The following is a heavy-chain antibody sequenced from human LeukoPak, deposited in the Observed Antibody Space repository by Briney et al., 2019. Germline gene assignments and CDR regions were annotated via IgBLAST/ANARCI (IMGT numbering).Heavy chain of an antibody. D-gene: IGHD3/OR15-3a*01. V-gene: IGHV3-74*01. CDR3: ARQTGSGLFILP. CDR1: GFTLSRYW. CDR2: ISSDGSNT. Sequence: PGGSLRLSCAASGFTLSRYWMHWVRQVPGKGLVWVSYISSDGSNTSYADSVKGRFTISRDNSKNTLYLQMNSLRAEDTAVYYCARQTGSGLFILPGGQGTLVTVSS. J-gene: IGHJ4*02.